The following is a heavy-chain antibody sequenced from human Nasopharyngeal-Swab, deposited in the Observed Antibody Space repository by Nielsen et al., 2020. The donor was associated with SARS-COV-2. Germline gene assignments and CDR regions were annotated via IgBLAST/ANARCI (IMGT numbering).Heavy chain of an antibody. J-gene: IGHJ3*02. Sequence: GGSLRLSCAASAFTFSRYAMHWVRQPPGKGLEWVAIISYDGDNKYYAGSVLGRFTISRDNTRNTLFLQMNSLRPEDTAIYFCAKDKGRYGGYDAFDIWGQGTMVTVSS. CDR3: AKDKGRYGGYDAFDI. V-gene: IGHV3-30*18. CDR2: ISYDGDNK. D-gene: IGHD3-16*01. CDR1: AFTFSRYA.